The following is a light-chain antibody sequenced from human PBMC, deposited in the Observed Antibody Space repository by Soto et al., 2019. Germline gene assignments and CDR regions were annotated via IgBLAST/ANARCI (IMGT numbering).Light chain of an antibody. CDR3: QQYNNWPRT. CDR2: GAS. CDR1: QSVSSY. V-gene: IGKV3-15*01. J-gene: IGKJ1*01. Sequence: EIVLTQSPATLSLSPGERATLSCRASQSVSSYLAWYQQKPGQAPRLLIYGASTRATGIPDRFSGSGSGTEFTLTISSLQSEDFAVYYCQQYNNWPRTLGQGTKVDIK.